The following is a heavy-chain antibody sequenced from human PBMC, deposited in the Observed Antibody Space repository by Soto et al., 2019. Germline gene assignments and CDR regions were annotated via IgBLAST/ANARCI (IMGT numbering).Heavy chain of an antibody. CDR1: GFTFSSYS. CDR2: ISSSSSYI. V-gene: IGHV3-21*01. J-gene: IGHJ6*02. Sequence: EVQLVESGGGLVKPGGSLRLSCAASGFTFSSYSMNWVLQAPGKGLEWVSSISSSSSYIYYADSVKGLFTISRDNAKSSLYRQMNSLRAEDTAVYYCERWVSDNRYYYYYGMDVWGQGTTVTVSS. CDR3: ERWVSDNRYYYYYGMDV. D-gene: IGHD6-13*01.